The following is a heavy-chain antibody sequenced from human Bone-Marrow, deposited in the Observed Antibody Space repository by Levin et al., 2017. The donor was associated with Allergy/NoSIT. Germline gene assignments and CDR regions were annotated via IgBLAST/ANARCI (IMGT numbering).Heavy chain of an antibody. CDR3: ARAYQRLTIVNSGLLDY. CDR2: IIPIFGTT. CDR1: GGTFSNYA. D-gene: IGHD4/OR15-4a*01. J-gene: IGHJ4*02. V-gene: IGHV1-69*13. Sequence: GASVKVSCKASGGTFSNYAISWVRQAPGQGLEWMGGIIPIFGTTVYAQNFQDRVTITADESTSTAYLELPSLRSEDTAVYYCARAYQRLTIVNSGLLDYWGQGTRVTVSS.